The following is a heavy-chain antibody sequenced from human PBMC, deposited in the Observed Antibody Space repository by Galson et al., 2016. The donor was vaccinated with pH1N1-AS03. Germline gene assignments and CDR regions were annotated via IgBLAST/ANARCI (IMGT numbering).Heavy chain of an antibody. D-gene: IGHD3-16*01. CDR1: GYTFTSYG. CDR3: ARDLGGGITKEAY. J-gene: IGHJ4*02. Sequence: SVKVSCKASGYTFTSYGISWVRQAPGQGLEWMGWISGDNGNTNYAQKFQGRVTMTTDTSTSTAYMELRSLRSDDTAVFYCARDLGGGITKEAYWGQGTLVTVSS. CDR2: ISGDNGNT. V-gene: IGHV1-18*04.